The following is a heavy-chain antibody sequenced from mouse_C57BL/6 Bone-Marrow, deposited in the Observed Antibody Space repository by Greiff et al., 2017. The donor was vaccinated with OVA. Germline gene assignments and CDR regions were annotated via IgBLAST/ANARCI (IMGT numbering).Heavy chain of an antibody. J-gene: IGHJ1*03. Sequence: VQLQQSGAELVRPGASVKLSCTASGFNIKDDYMHWVKQRPEQGLEWIGWIDPENGDPEYASKFQGKATITADTSSNTAYLQLSSLTSEDTAVYYCTTSGWYWYFDVWGTGTTVTVSS. D-gene: IGHD1-1*02. CDR3: TTSGWYWYFDV. CDR2: IDPENGDP. V-gene: IGHV14-4*01. CDR1: GFNIKDDY.